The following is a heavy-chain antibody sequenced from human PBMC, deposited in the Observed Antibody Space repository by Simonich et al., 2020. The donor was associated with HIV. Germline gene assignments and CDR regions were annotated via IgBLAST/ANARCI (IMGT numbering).Heavy chain of an antibody. CDR2: MNPNSGNT. CDR3: ARVSYYGSGRYDRYYYMDV. V-gene: IGHV1-8*03. J-gene: IGHJ6*03. D-gene: IGHD3-10*01. CDR1: GYTFTSYD. Sequence: QVQLVQSGAEVKKPGASVKVSCKASGYTFTSYDINWVRQATGQGVEWKGWMNPNSGNTGYAQEFQGRVTITRNTSISTAYMELSSLRSEDTAVYYCARVSYYGSGRYDRYYYMDVWGKGTTVTVSS.